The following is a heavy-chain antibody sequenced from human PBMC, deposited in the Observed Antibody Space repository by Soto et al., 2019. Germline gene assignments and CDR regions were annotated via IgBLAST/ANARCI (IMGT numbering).Heavy chain of an antibody. CDR3: ARDDETAGLGMDV. J-gene: IGHJ6*02. Sequence: QVQLQESGPGLVKPSQTLSLTCTVSGGSISSGGYYWSWIRQYPGTGLEWIGYIYYSGRTYYNPSLKSRVTISVDTSKKQFSLKLSSVTAADTAVYYCARDDETAGLGMDVWGQGTTVTVSS. CDR1: GGSISSGGYY. V-gene: IGHV4-31*03. CDR2: IYYSGRT.